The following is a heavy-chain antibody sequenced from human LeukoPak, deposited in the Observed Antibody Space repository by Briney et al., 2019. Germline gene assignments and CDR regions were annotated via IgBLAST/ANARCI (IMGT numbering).Heavy chain of an antibody. Sequence: SETLSLTCTVSGGSISSGGYYWSRIRQHPGKGLEWIGYIYYSGSTYYNPSLKSRVTISVDTSKNQFSLKLSSVTAADTAVYYCARSAVTSHHDYWGQGTLVTVSS. V-gene: IGHV4-31*03. CDR1: GGSISSGGYY. CDR2: IYYSGST. CDR3: ARSAVTSHHDY. J-gene: IGHJ4*02. D-gene: IGHD4-17*01.